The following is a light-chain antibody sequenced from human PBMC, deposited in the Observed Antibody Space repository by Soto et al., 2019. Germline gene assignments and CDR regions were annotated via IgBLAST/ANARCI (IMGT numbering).Light chain of an antibody. CDR3: QQYVSSVT. V-gene: IGKV3-20*01. CDR2: GAS. Sequence: EIVLTQSPGSLSLSPGERGTLSCRASQSVDSSFFAWYQQKPDQAPRLLIYGASNRATGIPDRFSGSGSGTDFTLTISRLEPEDSAVYYCQQYVSSVTFGQGTKVEIK. CDR1: QSVDSSF. J-gene: IGKJ1*01.